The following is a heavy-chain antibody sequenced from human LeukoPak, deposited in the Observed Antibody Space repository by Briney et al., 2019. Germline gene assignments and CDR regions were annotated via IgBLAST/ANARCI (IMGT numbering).Heavy chain of an antibody. CDR2: ISNEGAT. V-gene: IGHV3-53*01. J-gene: IGHJ3*02. CDR1: GFSVSASY. CDR3: AKSWNYYDSSGDDALDI. D-gene: IGHD3-22*01. Sequence: GGSLRLSCAASGFSVSASYMSWVRQAPGKGLESVSVISNEGATYYADSVKGRFTISRDNSKNTLYLQMNSLRVEDTAVYYCAKSWNYYDSSGDDALDIWGQGTMVTVSS.